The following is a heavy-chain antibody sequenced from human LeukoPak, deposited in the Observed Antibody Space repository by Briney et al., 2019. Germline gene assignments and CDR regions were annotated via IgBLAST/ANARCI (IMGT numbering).Heavy chain of an antibody. CDR2: ISAYNGNT. J-gene: IGHJ4*02. D-gene: IGHD6-19*01. Sequence: ASVKVSCKTSAYTFTNYGISWVRQAPGQGLEWMGWISAYNGNTNYAQKFQGRVTMTRDTSTSTVYMELSSLRSEDTAVCYCARVVDSSGWYGEDYWGQGTLVTVSS. V-gene: IGHV1-18*01. CDR3: ARVVDSSGWYGEDY. CDR1: AYTFTNYG.